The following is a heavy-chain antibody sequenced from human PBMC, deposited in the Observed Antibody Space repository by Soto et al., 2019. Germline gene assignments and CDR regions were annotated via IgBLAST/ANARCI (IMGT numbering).Heavy chain of an antibody. CDR3: ERLIAAADRWGGYYYYYSGMDV. V-gene: IGHV4-34*01. D-gene: IGHD6-6*01. CDR1: GGSFSGYY. J-gene: IGHJ6*01. CDR2: INHSGST. Sequence: QVQLQQWGAGLLKPSETLSLTCAVYGGSFSGYYWSWIRQPPGKGLEWIGEINHSGSTNYNPSLKSRVTISVDTSKNQFSLKLSSVTAADTAVYYCERLIAAADRWGGYYYYYSGMDVW.